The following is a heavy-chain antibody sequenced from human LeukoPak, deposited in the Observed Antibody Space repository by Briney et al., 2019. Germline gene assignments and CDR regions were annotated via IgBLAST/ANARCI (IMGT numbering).Heavy chain of an antibody. CDR2: IYSGGST. J-gene: IGHJ4*02. Sequence: GGSLRLSCAASGFTVSSNYMSWVRQAPGKGLEWVSVIYSGGSTDHADSVRGRFTISRDNSKNTLYLQMNSLRAEDTAVYYCVREFRYNGYFDYWGQGTLVTVSS. V-gene: IGHV3-53*01. CDR1: GFTVSSNY. D-gene: IGHD5-24*01. CDR3: VREFRYNGYFDY.